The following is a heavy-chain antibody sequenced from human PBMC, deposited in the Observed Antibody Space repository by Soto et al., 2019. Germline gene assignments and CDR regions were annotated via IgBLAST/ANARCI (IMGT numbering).Heavy chain of an antibody. J-gene: IGHJ6*02. CDR2: IHPGDSDT. CDR3: ARRAAIFGVVNYYYGMDV. CDR1: GYSFTSSW. Sequence: ESLTISRKGSGYSFTSSWLGWVRQMPGKGLEWMGIIHPGDSDTRYSPSFQGQVTISADKSISTAYLQWSSLKASDTAMYYCARRAAIFGVVNYYYGMDVWGQGTTVTVSS. V-gene: IGHV5-51*01. D-gene: IGHD3-3*01.